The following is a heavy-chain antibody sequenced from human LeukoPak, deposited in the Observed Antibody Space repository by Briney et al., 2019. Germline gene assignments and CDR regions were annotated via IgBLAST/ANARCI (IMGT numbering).Heavy chain of an antibody. D-gene: IGHD1-1*01. V-gene: IGHV1-18*01. CDR2: ISAYNGNT. J-gene: IGHJ4*02. CDR3: ARVVGTGTTGTAYYFDY. CDR1: GYTFTSYG. Sequence: APGKVSCTASGYTFTSYGISWVRDAPGPGLEWMGWISAYNGNTNYAQKLHGRVTMTTDTSTSTAYMELRSLRSDGTAVYYCARVVGTGTTGTAYYFDYWGQGTLVTVSS.